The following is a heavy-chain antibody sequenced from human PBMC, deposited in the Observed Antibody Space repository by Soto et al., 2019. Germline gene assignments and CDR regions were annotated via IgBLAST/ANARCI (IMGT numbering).Heavy chain of an antibody. V-gene: IGHV4-59*08. CDR3: AHFHWFIDY. Sequence: PSETLSLTCTVSGGSISNYFWSWIRQPPGKGPEWIGYIFSSGSTNYNPSLKNRVTISVDTSKNQFSLKLRSVTAADTAVYYCAHFHWFIDYWGQGTLVTVSS. J-gene: IGHJ4*02. CDR2: IFSSGST. D-gene: IGHD3-9*01. CDR1: GGSISNYF.